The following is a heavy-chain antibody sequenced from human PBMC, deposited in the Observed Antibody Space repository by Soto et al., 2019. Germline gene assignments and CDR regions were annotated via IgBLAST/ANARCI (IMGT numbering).Heavy chain of an antibody. CDR1: GGSISSGGYY. D-gene: IGHD2-15*01. CDR2: IYYSGST. Sequence: QVQLRESGPGLVKPSQTLSLTCTVSGGSISSGGYYWSWIRQHPGKGLEWIGYIYYSGSTYYNPSLKSRVTISVDTSKNQFSLKLSSVTAADTAVYYCARLGGSGGSQEQRSIKRGWFDPWGQGTLVTVSS. J-gene: IGHJ5*02. V-gene: IGHV4-31*03. CDR3: ARLGGSGGSQEQRSIKRGWFDP.